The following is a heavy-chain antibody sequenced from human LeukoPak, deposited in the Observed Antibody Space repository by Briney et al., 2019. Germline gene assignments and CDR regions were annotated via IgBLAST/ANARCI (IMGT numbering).Heavy chain of an antibody. V-gene: IGHV3-48*01. Sequence: GGSLRLSCAASGFTFSSYSMNWVRQAPGKGLEWVSYISSSSSTKYYADSVKGRFTITRDNAKNSLYLQMNSLRAEDTAVYYCAREGYSYGRGGYYYYGMDVWGQGTTVTVSS. J-gene: IGHJ6*02. CDR1: GFTFSSYS. CDR3: AREGYSYGRGGYYYYGMDV. CDR2: ISSSSSTK. D-gene: IGHD5-18*01.